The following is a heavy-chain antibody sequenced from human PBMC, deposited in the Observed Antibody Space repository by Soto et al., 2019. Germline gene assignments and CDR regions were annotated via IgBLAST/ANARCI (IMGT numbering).Heavy chain of an antibody. Sequence: PSETLSLTCAVYGGTFSGYYWSWIRQPPGKGLEWIGEINHSGSTNYNPSLKSRVTITVDTSKNQFSLKLSSVTAADTAVYYCARGSPYYDISTGYYKKKDNWFDPWGQGTLVTVSS. CDR2: INHSGST. V-gene: IGHV4-34*01. D-gene: IGHD3-9*01. J-gene: IGHJ5*02. CDR3: ARGSPYYDISTGYYKKKDNWFDP. CDR1: GGTFSGYY.